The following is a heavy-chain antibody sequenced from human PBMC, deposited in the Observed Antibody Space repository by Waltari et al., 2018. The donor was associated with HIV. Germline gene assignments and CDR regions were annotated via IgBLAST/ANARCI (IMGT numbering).Heavy chain of an antibody. D-gene: IGHD1-1*01. CDR1: GFDVSNSY. V-gene: IGHV3-66*01. CDR3: ARETGTTPKRYFYSYGLDV. CDR2: IYSGGSR. J-gene: IGHJ6*02. Sequence: EVQLVASGGGLVQPGGSLRLSCAASGFDVSNSYMTWVRQAPALGLEWVSLIYSGGSRLYADSVKGRFTISRDSSKNTVYLQMNNLRVEDTAVYYCARETGTTPKRYFYSYGLDVWGPGTTVTVSS.